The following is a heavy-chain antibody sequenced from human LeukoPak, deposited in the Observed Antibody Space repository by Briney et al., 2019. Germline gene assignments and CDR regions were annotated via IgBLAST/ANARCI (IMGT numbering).Heavy chain of an antibody. CDR3: ARALVWQQLSYFDY. CDR2: IYYSGST. J-gene: IGHJ4*02. D-gene: IGHD6-13*01. CDR1: GGSISSYY. V-gene: IGHV4-59*01. Sequence: SETLSLTCTVSGGSISSYYWSWIRQPPGKGLEWIGYIYYSGSTNYNPSLKSRVTISVDTSKNQFSLKLSSVTAADTAVYYCARALVWQQLSYFDYWGQGTLVTVSS.